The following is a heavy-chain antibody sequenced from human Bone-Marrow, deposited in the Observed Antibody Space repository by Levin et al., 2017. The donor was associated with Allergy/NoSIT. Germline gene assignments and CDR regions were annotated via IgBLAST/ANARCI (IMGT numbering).Heavy chain of an antibody. V-gene: IGHV4-38-2*01. J-gene: IGHJ4*02. CDR1: GYSISSGYY. CDR2: IYHSGST. CDR3: ARGSIFGVVAEWGFDY. Sequence: SCAVSGYSISSGYYWGWIRQPPGKGLEWIGSIYHSGSTYYNPSLKSRVTISVDTSKNQFSLKLSSVTAADTAVYYCARGSIFGVVAEWGFDYWGQGTLVTVSS. D-gene: IGHD3-3*01.